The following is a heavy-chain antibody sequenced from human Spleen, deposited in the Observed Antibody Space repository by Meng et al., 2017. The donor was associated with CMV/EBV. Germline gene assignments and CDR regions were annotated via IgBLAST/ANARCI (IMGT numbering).Heavy chain of an antibody. CDR3: ARDYSSSWYPNNAFDI. D-gene: IGHD6-13*01. Sequence: ASVKVSCKASGYTFTGYYMHWVGQAPGQGLEWMGWINGYNGNTKYAQNFKDRVTMTTDTSTSTVYMELKSLTSDDTAVYYCARDYSSSWYPNNAFDIWGQGTMVTVSS. J-gene: IGHJ3*02. V-gene: IGHV1-18*04. CDR2: INGYNGNT. CDR1: GYTFTGYY.